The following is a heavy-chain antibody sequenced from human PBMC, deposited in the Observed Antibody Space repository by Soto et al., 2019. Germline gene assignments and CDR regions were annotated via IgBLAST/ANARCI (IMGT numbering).Heavy chain of an antibody. D-gene: IGHD6-13*01. CDR3: ARLVGNSWLDC. CDR2: INHSGST. J-gene: IGHJ4*02. CDR1: GGSISSVGYY. Sequence: PSETLSLTCAVSGGSISSVGYYWTWIRQPPGTGLEWIGEINHSGSTNYNPSLKSRMTINPDTSKNQFSLQLNSVTPEDTAVYYCARLVGNSWLDCWGQGTLVTVSS. V-gene: IGHV4-34*01.